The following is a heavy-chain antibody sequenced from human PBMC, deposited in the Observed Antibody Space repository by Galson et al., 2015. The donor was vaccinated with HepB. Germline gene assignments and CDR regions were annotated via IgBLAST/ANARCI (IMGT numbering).Heavy chain of an antibody. CDR3: ARVYGDYEYYYYGMDV. D-gene: IGHD4-17*01. CDR1: GGTFSSYT. CDR2: IIPILGIA. V-gene: IGHV1-69*02. Sequence: SVKVSCKASGGTFSSYTISWVRQAPGQGLEWMGRIIPILGIANYAQKFQGRVTITADKSTSTAYMELSSLRSEDTAVYYCARVYGDYEYYYYGMDVWGQGTTVTVSS. J-gene: IGHJ6*02.